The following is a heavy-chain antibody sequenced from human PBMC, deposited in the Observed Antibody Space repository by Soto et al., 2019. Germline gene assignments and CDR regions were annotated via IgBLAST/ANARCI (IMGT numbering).Heavy chain of an antibody. CDR1: GNTFSSYW. Sequence: GESLKISCRDSGNTFSSYWISWVRQMPGKGLEWMGRINPSDSYTDYSPSFQGHVTISADKSISTAYLQWSSLKASDTAMYYCASHPGRAAGEVLDVRAQGSTVTVS. CDR2: INPSDSYT. D-gene: IGHD2-15*01. J-gene: IGHJ6*02. V-gene: IGHV5-10-1*01. CDR3: ASHPGRAAGEVLDV.